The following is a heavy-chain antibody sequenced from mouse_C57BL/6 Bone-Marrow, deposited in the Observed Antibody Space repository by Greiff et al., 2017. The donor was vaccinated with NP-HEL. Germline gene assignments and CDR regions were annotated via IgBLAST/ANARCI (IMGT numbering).Heavy chain of an antibody. J-gene: IGHJ3*01. D-gene: IGHD1-1*01. Sequence: VQLQQPGAELVKPGASVKLSCKASGYTFTSYWMQWVKQRPGQGLEWIGEIDPSDSYTNYNQKFKGKATLTVDTSSSTAYMQLSSLTSEDSAVYYCAREERNYYGSSVFAYWGQGTLVTVSA. CDR2: IDPSDSYT. CDR3: AREERNYYGSSVFAY. CDR1: GYTFTSYW. V-gene: IGHV1-50*01.